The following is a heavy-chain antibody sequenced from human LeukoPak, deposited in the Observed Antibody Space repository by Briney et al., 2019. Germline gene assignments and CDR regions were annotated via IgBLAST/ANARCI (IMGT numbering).Heavy chain of an antibody. CDR3: AKSLGVGGYTRYKGFDQ. CDR1: GFTFNSFA. Sequence: GSLRLSCAASGFTFNSFAMNWVRQAPGKGLEWASSIRGSDGSSHYADFVKGRFTSSRDNSKNTLHLQMNSLRAEDTAVYYCAKSLGVGGYTRYKGFDQWGQGTLVTVSS. D-gene: IGHD3-16*02. J-gene: IGHJ4*02. V-gene: IGHV3-23*01. CDR2: IRGSDGSS.